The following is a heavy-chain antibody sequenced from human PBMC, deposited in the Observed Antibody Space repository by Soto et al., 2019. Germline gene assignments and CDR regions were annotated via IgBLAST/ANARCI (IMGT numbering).Heavy chain of an antibody. V-gene: IGHV3-15*05. D-gene: IGHD3-3*01. CDR1: GFTFSNAW. CDR3: AKDISLSMDDFWSGYYWGGVSVGFDY. J-gene: IGHJ4*02. Sequence: EVQLVESGGGLVKPGGSLRLSCAASGFTFSNAWMSWVRQAPGKGLEWVGRIKSKTDGGTTDYAAPVKGRFTISRDNAKNSLYLQMNSLRAEDTALYYCAKDISLSMDDFWSGYYWGGVSVGFDYWGQGTLVTVSS. CDR2: IKSKTDGGTT.